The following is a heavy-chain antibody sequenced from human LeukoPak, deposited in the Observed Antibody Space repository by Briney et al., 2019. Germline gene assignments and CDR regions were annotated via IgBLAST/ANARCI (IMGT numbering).Heavy chain of an antibody. J-gene: IGHJ3*02. Sequence: SETLSLTCAVYGGSFSGYYWSWIRQPPGKGLEWIGEINHSGSTNYNPSLKSRVTISVDTSKNQFSLKLSSVTAADMAVYYCARTPPYGSGGYYKWGAFDIWGQGTMVTVSS. D-gene: IGHD3-10*01. CDR1: GGSFSGYY. CDR3: ARTPPYGSGGYYKWGAFDI. CDR2: INHSGST. V-gene: IGHV4-34*01.